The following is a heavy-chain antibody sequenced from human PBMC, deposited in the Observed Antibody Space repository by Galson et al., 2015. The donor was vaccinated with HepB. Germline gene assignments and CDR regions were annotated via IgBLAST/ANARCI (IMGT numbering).Heavy chain of an antibody. CDR2: VSSSSSYI. J-gene: IGHJ6*03. D-gene: IGHD4-11*01. V-gene: IGHV3-21*01. CDR3: ARAGAVYSNYGPYYYYYMDV. CDR1: GFTFSSYS. Sequence: SLRLSCAASGFTFSSYSMNWVRQAPGKGLEWVSSVSSSSSYIYYADSVKGRFTISRDNAKNSLYLQMNSLRAEDTAVYYCARAGAVYSNYGPYYYYYMDVWGKGTTVTVSS.